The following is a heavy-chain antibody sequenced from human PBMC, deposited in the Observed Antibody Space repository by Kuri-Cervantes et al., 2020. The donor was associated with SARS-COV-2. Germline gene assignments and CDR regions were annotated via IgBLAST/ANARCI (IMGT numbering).Heavy chain of an antibody. J-gene: IGHJ6*03. Sequence: LSLTCATSGFTFSDYYMSWIRQAPGKGLEWVSYISSSGSTIYYADSVKGRFTISRDNAKNSLYLQMNSLRAEDTAVYYCARRVTFYYYMDVWGKGTTVT. D-gene: IGHD2/OR15-2a*01. CDR1: GFTFSDYY. CDR3: ARRVTFYYYMDV. CDR2: ISSSGSTI. V-gene: IGHV3-11*04.